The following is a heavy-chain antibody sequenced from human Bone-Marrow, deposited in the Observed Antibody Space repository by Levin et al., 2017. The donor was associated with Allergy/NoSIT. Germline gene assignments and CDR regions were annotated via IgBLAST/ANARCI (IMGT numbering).Heavy chain of an antibody. Sequence: GGSLRLSCTASGFAFGSHSMHWVRQAPGKGLEWVASISSSGSYIFYADSLKGRFTISRDNAKNSLYLQMHSLRGDATAVYYCARDSLGYSSSWYFFDLWGQGTLVTVSS. CDR2: ISSSGSYI. V-gene: IGHV3-21*01. CDR1: GFAFGSHS. D-gene: IGHD6-13*01. CDR3: ARDSLGYSSSWYFFDL. J-gene: IGHJ4*02.